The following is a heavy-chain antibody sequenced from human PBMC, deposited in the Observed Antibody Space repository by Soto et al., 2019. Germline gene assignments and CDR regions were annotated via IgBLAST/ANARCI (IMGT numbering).Heavy chain of an antibody. D-gene: IGHD5-18*01. CDR1: GYTFTRYV. CDR2: IDAGNGNT. Sequence: ASVKVSCKASGYTFTRYVMHWLRQAPGQRLEWMGWIDAGNGNTVYLQKFQGRVTITRDTSANTAYMELRSLRSEDTAVYYCARGGGYSYGKFDYWGQGTLVTVSS. CDR3: ARGGGYSYGKFDY. J-gene: IGHJ4*02. V-gene: IGHV1-3*01.